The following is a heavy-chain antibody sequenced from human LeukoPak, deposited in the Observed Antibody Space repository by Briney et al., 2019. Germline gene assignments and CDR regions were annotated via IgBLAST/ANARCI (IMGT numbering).Heavy chain of an antibody. J-gene: IGHJ5*02. CDR3: ARGPIHSSSWLNWFDP. CDR1: GFTVSSNY. CDR2: IYSDGST. V-gene: IGHV3-66*01. Sequence: PGGSLRLSCAASGFTVSSNYMSWVRQAPGKGLEWVSVIYSDGSTYYADSVKGRFTISRDNSKNTLYLQMNSLRAEDTAVYYCARGPIHSSSWLNWFDPWGQGTLVTVSS. D-gene: IGHD6-13*01.